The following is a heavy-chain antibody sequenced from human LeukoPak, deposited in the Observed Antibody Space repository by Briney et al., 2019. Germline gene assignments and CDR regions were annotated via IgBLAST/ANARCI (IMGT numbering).Heavy chain of an antibody. CDR2: IYYSGST. Sequence: SETLSLTCTVSSGSMSRSSYYWGWIRQPPGKGLEWIGSIYYSGSTHYKPSLKSRVSISMDTSENQLSLKLSSVTAADTAVYYCAGFYYYGSGTNFGGPIPAYWGQGTLVIVYS. CDR1: SGSMSRSSYY. V-gene: IGHV4-39*01. CDR3: AGFYYYGSGTNFGGPIPAY. J-gene: IGHJ4*02. D-gene: IGHD3-10*01.